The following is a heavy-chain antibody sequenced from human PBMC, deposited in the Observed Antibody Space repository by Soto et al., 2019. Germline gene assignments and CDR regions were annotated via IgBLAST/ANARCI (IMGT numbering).Heavy chain of an antibody. V-gene: IGHV4-34*01. CDR3: ARRRGMDV. Sequence: SETLSLTCAVYGGSLSGYYWSWIRQPPGKGLEWIGEINHSGSTNYNPSLKSRVTISVDTSKNQFSLKLSSVTAADTAVYYCARRRGMDVWGQGTTVTVSS. CDR1: GGSLSGYY. J-gene: IGHJ6*02. CDR2: INHSGST.